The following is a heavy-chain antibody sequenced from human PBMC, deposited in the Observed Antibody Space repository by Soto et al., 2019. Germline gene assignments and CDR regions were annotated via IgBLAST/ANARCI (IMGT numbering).Heavy chain of an antibody. Sequence: LRLSCAASGFTFSSYAMSWVRQAPGEGLEWVSAISGSGGSTYYADSVKGRFTISRDNSKNTLYLQMNSLRAEDTAVYYCAKCPVVPAAPYGMDVWGQGTTVTVSS. CDR1: GFTFSSYA. D-gene: IGHD2-2*01. J-gene: IGHJ6*02. CDR2: ISGSGGST. V-gene: IGHV3-23*01. CDR3: AKCPVVPAAPYGMDV.